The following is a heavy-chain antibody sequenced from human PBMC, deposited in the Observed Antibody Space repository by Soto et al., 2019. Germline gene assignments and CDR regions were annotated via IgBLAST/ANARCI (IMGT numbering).Heavy chain of an antibody. CDR1: GYTFTSYY. Sequence: ASVKVACKASGYTFTSYYMYWVRQAPGQGLEWMGIINPSGGGTTYAQKFQGRLTMTRDTSTSTVYMELSSLRSEDTAVYYCASTARGGLDSSSWYSSYWGQGTLVTVSS. CDR2: INPSGGGT. J-gene: IGHJ4*02. CDR3: ASTARGGLDSSSWYSSY. V-gene: IGHV1-46*01. D-gene: IGHD6-13*01.